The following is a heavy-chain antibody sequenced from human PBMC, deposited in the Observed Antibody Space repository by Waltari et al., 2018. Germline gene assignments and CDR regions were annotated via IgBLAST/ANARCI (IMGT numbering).Heavy chain of an antibody. CDR2: VDPEDGET. CDR1: GYTFTDYS. J-gene: IGHJ6*02. D-gene: IGHD1-26*01. CDR3: ATHPAHIVGTTRYYYSGMDV. Sequence: EVQLVQSGAEVKKPGAAVKVPCKASGYTFTDYSIHWVQPAPGKGLEWMGIVDPEDGETVYAEKFQGRVTITADTSTDTAYMQLSSLRSEDTAVYYCATHPAHIVGTTRYYYSGMDVWGQGTTVIVSS. V-gene: IGHV1-69-2*01.